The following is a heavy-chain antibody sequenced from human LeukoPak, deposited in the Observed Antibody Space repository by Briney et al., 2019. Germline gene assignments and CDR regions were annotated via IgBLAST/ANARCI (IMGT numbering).Heavy chain of an antibody. D-gene: IGHD1-1*01. J-gene: IGHJ6*03. Sequence: SETLSLTCGVYGVASSGNYWSWIRHSPGRGLEWIGEINNSGSTNYNPSLKSRVIISIDTSKNQFSLKLSSVTAADTADYYCARLLPRTGTTAYYFHNDMDVWGKGTTVTVSS. CDR3: ARLLPRTGTTAYYFHNDMDV. CDR1: GVASSGNY. V-gene: IGHV4-34*01. CDR2: INNSGST.